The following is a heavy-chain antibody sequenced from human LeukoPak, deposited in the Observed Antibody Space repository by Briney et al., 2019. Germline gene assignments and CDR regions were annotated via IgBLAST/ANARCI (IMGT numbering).Heavy chain of an antibody. CDR1: GGSISSYY. CDR2: IYYSGST. Sequence: SETLSLTCTVSGGSISSYYWSWIRQPPGKGLEWIGYIYYSGSTNYNPSLKSRVTISVDTSKNQFSLKLSPVTAADTAVYYCARGVRYSYGSFDYWGQGTLVTVSS. D-gene: IGHD5-18*01. V-gene: IGHV4-59*01. CDR3: ARGVRYSYGSFDY. J-gene: IGHJ4*02.